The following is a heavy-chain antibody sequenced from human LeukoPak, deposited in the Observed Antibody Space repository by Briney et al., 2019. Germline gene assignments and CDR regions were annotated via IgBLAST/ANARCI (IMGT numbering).Heavy chain of an antibody. D-gene: IGHD4-17*01. Sequence: PGGSLRLSCAASGFTFSSYAMHWVRQAPGKGLEWVAVISYDGSNKYYADSVKGRFTISRDNSKNTLYLQMNSLRAEDTAVYYCARVNGDYERGGAPDYWGQGTLVTVSS. CDR3: ARVNGDYERGGAPDY. CDR1: GFTFSSYA. CDR2: ISYDGSNK. V-gene: IGHV3-30*04. J-gene: IGHJ4*02.